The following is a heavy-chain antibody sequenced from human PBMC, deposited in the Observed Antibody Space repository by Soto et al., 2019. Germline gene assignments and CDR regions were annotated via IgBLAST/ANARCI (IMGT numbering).Heavy chain of an antibody. CDR1: GFIFSSYC. V-gene: IGHV3-7*04. J-gene: IGHJ4*02. CDR3: ARATGADKEDY. Sequence: EVQLVESGGGLVQPGGSLRLSCSASGFIFSSYCMSWLRQAPGKGLEWVASMNEYGSERYYVDSVKGRFTIDRDNDKNSLYLQMKSLRAEDTAVYYCARATGADKEDYWGQGTLVTVSS. CDR2: MNEYGSER. D-gene: IGHD3-10*01.